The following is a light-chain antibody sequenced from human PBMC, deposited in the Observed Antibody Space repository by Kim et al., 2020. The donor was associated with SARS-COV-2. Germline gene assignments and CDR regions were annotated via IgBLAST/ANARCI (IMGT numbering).Light chain of an antibody. CDR3: NSRDSSGNHVI. J-gene: IGLJ2*01. Sequence: SSELTQDPAVSVALGQTVRITCQGDTLRSFYANWFQQRPGQAPLLVIYGNNNRPSGISDRFSGSNSGNTASLTITGAQAEDEADYYCNSRDSSGNHVIFG. CDR1: TLRSFY. V-gene: IGLV3-19*01. CDR2: GNN.